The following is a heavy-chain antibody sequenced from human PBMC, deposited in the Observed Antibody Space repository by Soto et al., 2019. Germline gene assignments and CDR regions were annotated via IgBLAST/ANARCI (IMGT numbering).Heavy chain of an antibody. CDR2: ISYDGSNK. J-gene: IGHJ3*01. Sequence: QVQLVESGGGVVQPGRSLRLSCAASGFTFSSYNMYWVRQAPGKGLESVAVISYDGSNKYYADSVKGRFTISRDNSKNTLYLQMNSLRAGDTAVYYCTRGGVVLTNDTFEVWGQGTMVTVSS. V-gene: IGHV3-30-3*01. CDR1: GFTFSSYN. D-gene: IGHD2-2*01. CDR3: TRGGVVLTNDTFEV.